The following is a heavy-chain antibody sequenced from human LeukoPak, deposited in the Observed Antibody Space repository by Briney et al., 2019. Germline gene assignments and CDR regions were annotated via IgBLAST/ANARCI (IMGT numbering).Heavy chain of an antibody. V-gene: IGHV3-21*01. CDR1: GFTFNTYG. CDR3: ARDYVTMAPDY. Sequence: PGGSLRLSCAASGFTFNTYGMIWVRQAPGKGREWLSYIGPGPSHTYYADSVRGRFVISRDDAKSSLYLQMSSLRAEDTAVYYCARDYVTMAPDYGGLGTLVTVSS. CDR2: IGPGPSHT. D-gene: IGHD3-10*02. J-gene: IGHJ4*02.